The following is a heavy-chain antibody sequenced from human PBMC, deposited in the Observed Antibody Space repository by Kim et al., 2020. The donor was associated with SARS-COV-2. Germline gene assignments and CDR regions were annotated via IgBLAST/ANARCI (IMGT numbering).Heavy chain of an antibody. V-gene: IGHV4-30-4*01. CDR1: GGSISSGDCY. CDR3: ARAPSSITIFGVAIINWFDP. J-gene: IGHJ5*02. Sequence: SETLSLTCTVSGGSISSGDCYWSWIRQPPGKGLEWTGYIYYSGSTYYNPSLKSRVTISVDTSKDQFSLKLSSVTAAYTAVYYCARAPSSITIFGVAIINWFDPWGQGTLVTVSS. CDR2: IYYSGST. D-gene: IGHD3-3*01.